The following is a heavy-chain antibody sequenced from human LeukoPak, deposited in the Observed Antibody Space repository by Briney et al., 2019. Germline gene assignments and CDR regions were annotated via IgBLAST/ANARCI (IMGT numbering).Heavy chain of an antibody. CDR3: ARLSPLMHLWFIF. CDR1: GFTFSDYH. J-gene: IGHJ4*02. Sequence: GGSLRLSCEASGFTFSDYHMSWVRLAPGRGLEWLSYITSTNSHTDYADSVRGRFTISRDNARNTLYLQMNSLRAEDTAVYHCARLSPLMHLWFIFWGQGTLVTVSS. CDR2: ITSTNSHT. V-gene: IGHV3-11*06. D-gene: IGHD5-18*01.